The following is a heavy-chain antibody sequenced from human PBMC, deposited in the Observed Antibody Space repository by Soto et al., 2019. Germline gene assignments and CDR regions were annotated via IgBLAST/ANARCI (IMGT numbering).Heavy chain of an antibody. CDR2: ISYDGSNK. CDR3: AKDRGVDDFWSGGMDV. CDR1: GFPFSSYG. J-gene: IGHJ6*02. D-gene: IGHD3-3*01. Sequence: PGGSLRLSCAASGFPFSSYGMHWVRQAPGKGLEWVAVISYDGSNKYYADSVKGRFTISRDNSKNTLYLQMNSLRAEDTAVYYCAKDRGVDDFWSGGMDVRGQGTTVTVSS. V-gene: IGHV3-30*18.